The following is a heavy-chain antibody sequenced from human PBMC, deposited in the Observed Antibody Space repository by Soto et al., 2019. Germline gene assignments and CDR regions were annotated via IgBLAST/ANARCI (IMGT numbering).Heavy chain of an antibody. CDR2: IDNSGST. J-gene: IGHJ4*02. Sequence: SETLSLTCTVSGGSISNYFCNWIRQPAGKGLEWIGRIDNSGSTNYNPSLKSRITMSADTSRSQFSLKLNSVTAADTAVYYCARGGQDFWSGPFDYWGQGALVTVSS. D-gene: IGHD3-3*01. V-gene: IGHV4-4*07. CDR1: GGSISNYF. CDR3: ARGGQDFWSGPFDY.